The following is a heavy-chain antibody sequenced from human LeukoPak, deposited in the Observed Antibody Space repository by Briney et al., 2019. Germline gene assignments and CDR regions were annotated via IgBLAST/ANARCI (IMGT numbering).Heavy chain of an antibody. CDR1: GFTFSVYW. Sequence: PGGSLRLSCAASGFTFSVYWIHWVRQAPGEGPVWVSRINSDGGSTIYADSVRGRFTISRDNAENTVFLQMNSLRAEDTAVYYCAKDRIPPFQNYYDSSGYLDSWGQGTLVTVSS. D-gene: IGHD3-22*01. J-gene: IGHJ4*02. CDR3: AKDRIPPFQNYYDSSGYLDS. V-gene: IGHV3-74*01. CDR2: INSDGGST.